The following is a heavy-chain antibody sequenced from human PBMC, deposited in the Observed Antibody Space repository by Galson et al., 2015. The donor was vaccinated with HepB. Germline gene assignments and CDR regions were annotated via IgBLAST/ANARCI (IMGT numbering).Heavy chain of an antibody. J-gene: IGHJ6*02. CDR3: ARSRINMVRGVVIYYYGMDV. Sequence: QSGAEVKKPGESLKISCKGSGYSFTNYWIGWVRQMPGKGLEWMGIIYPGDSDTRYESDTRCSPSLQGQVTISVDKSINTAYLQWNSLKASDTAMYYCARSRINMVRGVVIYYYGMDVWGQGTTVTVSS. CDR2: IYPGDSDT. V-gene: IGHV5-51*01. CDR1: GYSFTNYW. D-gene: IGHD3-10*01.